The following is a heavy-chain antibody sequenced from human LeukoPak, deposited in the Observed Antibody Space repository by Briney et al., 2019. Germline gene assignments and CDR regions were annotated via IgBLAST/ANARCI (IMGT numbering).Heavy chain of an antibody. CDR3: AKPCRDGYPRYYSYYMDV. V-gene: IGHV3-23*01. Sequence: GGSLRLSCNASGFTLSNYAMTWVRQGPRKGLEWVSAISVTGNTYHAESLKGRFTISRDNSKDTLYLQMNSLRAEDTAVYYCAKPCRDGYPRYYSYYMDVWGKGTTVTISS. D-gene: IGHD5-24*01. CDR2: ISVTGNT. CDR1: GFTLSNYA. J-gene: IGHJ6*03.